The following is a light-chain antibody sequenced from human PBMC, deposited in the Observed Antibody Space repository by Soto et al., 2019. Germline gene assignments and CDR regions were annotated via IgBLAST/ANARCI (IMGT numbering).Light chain of an antibody. CDR3: MQGLQMTIA. Sequence: DIVLTQSPLSLPVTPGEPASISCRSIHSLLHSNGYNYLDWYLKKPGRSPQLXIYLGSNRASGVPDRFSGSGSGTDFKLKISRVEAEDVGVYECMQGLQMTIAFGQGTRLEIK. CDR1: HSLLHSNGYNY. J-gene: IGKJ5*01. V-gene: IGKV2-28*01. CDR2: LGS.